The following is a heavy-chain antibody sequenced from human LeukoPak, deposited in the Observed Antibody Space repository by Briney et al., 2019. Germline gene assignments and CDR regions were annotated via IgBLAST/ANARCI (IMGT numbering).Heavy chain of an antibody. D-gene: IGHD5-12*01. CDR1: GFTFSSYT. Sequence: GGSLRLSCAASGFTFSSYTMSWVRQAPGKGLEWVSYISSSGTTIYYADSVQGRFTISRDNAENSLFLQMNSLRAEDTAVYYCARDDLYGGYPSLDYWGQGTLVTVSS. CDR2: ISSSGTTI. CDR3: ARDDLYGGYPSLDY. J-gene: IGHJ4*02. V-gene: IGHV3-48*04.